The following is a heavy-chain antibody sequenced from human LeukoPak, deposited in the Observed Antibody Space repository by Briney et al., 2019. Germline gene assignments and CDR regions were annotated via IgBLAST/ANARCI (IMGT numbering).Heavy chain of an antibody. J-gene: IGHJ4*02. V-gene: IGHV3-74*01. D-gene: IGHD6-13*01. CDR1: GFTFNDYW. Sequence: GGSLTLSCAASGFTFNDYWMHWVRQAPGKGLVWVSRITSDWPSAGCVGCVKGRFTISRDHAKNTLYLQMSSLRAEDTAAYYCARDGIAAVPNDYWGQGTLVTVSS. CDR3: ARDGIAAVPNDY. CDR2: ITSDWPSA.